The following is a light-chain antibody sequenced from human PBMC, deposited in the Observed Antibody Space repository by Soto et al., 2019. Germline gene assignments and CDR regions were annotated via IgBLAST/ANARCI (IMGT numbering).Light chain of an antibody. J-gene: IGLJ1*01. V-gene: IGLV2-14*03. CDR2: DVR. CDR1: SSDVGGYNY. Sequence: QSALTQPASVSGSPGQSITISCTGTSSDVGGYNYVSWYQQHPGKAPKLMIYDVRNRPSGVSNRFSGSKSGNTASLTISGLQVEDEADYYCGSYSGSNTRVFGTGTKLTVL. CDR3: GSYSGSNTRV.